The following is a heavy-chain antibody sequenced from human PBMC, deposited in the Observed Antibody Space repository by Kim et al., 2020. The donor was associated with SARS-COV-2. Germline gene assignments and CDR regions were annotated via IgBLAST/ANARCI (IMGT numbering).Heavy chain of an antibody. Sequence: KSRVTISVDTSKNQFSLKLSSVTAADTAVYYCARWGQQLEDYYYYYGMDVWGQGTTVTVSS. V-gene: IGHV4-34*01. D-gene: IGHD6-13*01. J-gene: IGHJ6*02. CDR3: ARWGQQLEDYYYYYGMDV.